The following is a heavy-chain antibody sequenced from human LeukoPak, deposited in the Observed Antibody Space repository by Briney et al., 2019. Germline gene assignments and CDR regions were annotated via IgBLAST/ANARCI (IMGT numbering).Heavy chain of an antibody. Sequence: GRSLRLSCAASGFTFSSYGMHWVRQAPGKGLEWVAVIWYDGSNKYYADSVKGRFTITRDNSKNTLYLQMNSLRAEDTAVYYCVRAHSSGWYYFDYWGQGTLVTVSS. V-gene: IGHV3-33*01. CDR1: GFTFSSYG. D-gene: IGHD6-19*01. CDR2: IWYDGSNK. J-gene: IGHJ4*02. CDR3: VRAHSSGWYYFDY.